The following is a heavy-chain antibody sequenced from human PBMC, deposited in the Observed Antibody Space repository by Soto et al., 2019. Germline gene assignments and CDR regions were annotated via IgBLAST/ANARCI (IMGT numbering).Heavy chain of an antibody. J-gene: IGHJ4*02. CDR2: VYSSGTT. CDR1: GGSINGYW. Sequence: ETLSLTCIVSGGSINGYWWSWIRQPAGKGLEWIGRVYSSGTTDYNPSLNSRATLSVETSKNQFSLKLSSVTAADTAVYYCARDIGSYAYGEGYWGQGIQVTASS. V-gene: IGHV4-4*07. CDR3: ARDIGSYAYGEGY. D-gene: IGHD3-10*01.